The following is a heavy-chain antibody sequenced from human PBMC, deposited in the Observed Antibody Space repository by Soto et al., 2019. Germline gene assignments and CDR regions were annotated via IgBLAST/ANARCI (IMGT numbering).Heavy chain of an antibody. CDR1: DFSFDEHC. V-gene: IGHV3-7*01. D-gene: IGHD2-21*01. J-gene: IGHJ4*02. CDR3: MTDYLGY. CDR2: IKDDGGQK. Sequence: GGSLRLSCAASDFSFDEHCMSWVRQAPGKGLEWLARIKDDGGQKLYVDSVKGRFTISRDNAKNSLYLQMNSLRAEDTAVYYCMTDYLGYWGQGTQVTVSS.